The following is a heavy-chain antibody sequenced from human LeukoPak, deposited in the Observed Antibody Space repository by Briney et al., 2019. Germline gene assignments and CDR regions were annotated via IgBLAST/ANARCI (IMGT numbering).Heavy chain of an antibody. CDR3: ARYVRDAFDT. Sequence: PSETLSLTCTVSGGSISSGGYYWSWIRQHPGKGLEWIGYIYYSGSTYYNPSLKSRVTISVDTSKNQFSLKLSSVTAADTAVYYCARYVRDAFDTWGQGTMVTVSS. D-gene: IGHD3-10*02. CDR2: IYYSGST. J-gene: IGHJ3*02. CDR1: GGSISSGGYY. V-gene: IGHV4-31*03.